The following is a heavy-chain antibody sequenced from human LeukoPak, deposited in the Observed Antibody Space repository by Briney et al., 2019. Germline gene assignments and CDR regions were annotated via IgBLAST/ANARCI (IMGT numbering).Heavy chain of an antibody. CDR3: AKDRIQLWPYYYYYMDV. D-gene: IGHD5-18*01. CDR2: IRYDGINK. CDR1: GFTFSNYG. V-gene: IGHV3-30*02. J-gene: IGHJ6*03. Sequence: GGSLRLSCAASGFTFSNYGIHWVRQAPGKGLEWVAFIRYDGINKYYADSVKGRFTISRDNSKNTLYLQMNSLRAEDTAVYYCAKDRIQLWPYYYYYMDVWGKGTTVTVSS.